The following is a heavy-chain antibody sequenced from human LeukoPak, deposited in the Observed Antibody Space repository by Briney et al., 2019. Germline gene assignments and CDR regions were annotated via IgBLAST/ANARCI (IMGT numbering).Heavy chain of an antibody. V-gene: IGHV4-34*01. J-gene: IGHJ4*02. Sequence: PSETLSLTCAVYGGSFSGYYWSWIRQPPGKGLERIGEINHSGSTNYNPSHKSRVTISVDTSKNQFSLKLSSVTAADTAVYYCAREEGLRYFDWGQGTLVTVSS. D-gene: IGHD3-9*01. CDR2: INHSGST. CDR1: GGSFSGYY. CDR3: AREEGLRYFD.